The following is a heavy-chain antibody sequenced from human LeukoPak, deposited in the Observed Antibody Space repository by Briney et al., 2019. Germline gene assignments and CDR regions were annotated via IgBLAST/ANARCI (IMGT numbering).Heavy chain of an antibody. Sequence: SETLSLTCAVYGGSFSGYYWSWIRQPPRKGLEWIGEINHSGSTNYNPSLKSRVTISVDTSKNQFSLKLSSVTAADTAVYYCARVKAGSGSDYWGQGTLVTLSS. V-gene: IGHV4-34*01. D-gene: IGHD3-10*01. CDR2: INHSGST. CDR3: ARVKAGSGSDY. J-gene: IGHJ4*02. CDR1: GGSFSGYY.